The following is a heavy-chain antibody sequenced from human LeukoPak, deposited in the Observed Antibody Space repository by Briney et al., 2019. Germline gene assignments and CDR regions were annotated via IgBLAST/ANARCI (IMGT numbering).Heavy chain of an antibody. CDR2: MSAYNDRT. V-gene: IGHV3-23*01. Sequence: GGSLRLSCAASGFTFSNTAMSWVRQTPGTGLEWVATMSAYNDRTHYADSVRGRFTVSRDNSKNTLSLQMNSLREDDTAVYYCAQELSDIFVVRTDSWGQGTLVTVSS. J-gene: IGHJ4*02. CDR1: GFTFSNTA. D-gene: IGHD3-9*01. CDR3: AQELSDIFVVRTDS.